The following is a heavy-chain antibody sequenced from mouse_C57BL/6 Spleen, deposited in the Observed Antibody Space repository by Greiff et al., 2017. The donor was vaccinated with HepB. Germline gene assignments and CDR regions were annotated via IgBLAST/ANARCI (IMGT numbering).Heavy chain of an antibody. CDR3: AREGGLRRAWFAY. CDR2: INPNYGTT. D-gene: IGHD2-4*01. CDR1: GYSFTDYN. J-gene: IGHJ3*01. V-gene: IGHV1-39*01. Sequence: VQLQQSGPELVKPGASVKISCKASGYSFTDYNMNWVKQSNGKSLEWIGVINPNYGTTSYNQNFKGKATLTVDQAANTAYMQLNSLTSEDSAVYYCAREGGLRRAWFAYWGQGTLVTVSA.